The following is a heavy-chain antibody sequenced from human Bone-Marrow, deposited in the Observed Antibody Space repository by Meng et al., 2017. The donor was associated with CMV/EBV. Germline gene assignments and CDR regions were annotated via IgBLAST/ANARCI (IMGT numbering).Heavy chain of an antibody. J-gene: IGHJ4*02. CDR3: ARLRCSGGGCQSAFDY. CDR2: ISSSGSTI. Sequence: GESLKISCAASGFTFSDYYMSWIRQAPGKGLEWVSYISSSGSTIYYADSVKGRFTISRDNAKNSLYLQMNSLRAEDTAVYYCARLRCSGGGCQSAFDYWGQGTLVTVSS. CDR1: GFTFSDYY. V-gene: IGHV3-11*04. D-gene: IGHD2-15*01.